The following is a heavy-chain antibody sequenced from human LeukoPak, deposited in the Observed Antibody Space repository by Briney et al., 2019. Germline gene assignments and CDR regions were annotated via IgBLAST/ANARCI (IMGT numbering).Heavy chain of an antibody. D-gene: IGHD6-19*01. Sequence: SETLSLTCTVSGGSISSSSYYWAWIRQPPGKGLEWIGEINHSGSTNYNPSLKSRVTISVDTSKNQFSLKLSSVTAADTAVYYCAGESGYDSIAVAGNSFDYWGQGTLVTVSS. CDR2: INHSGST. CDR1: GGSISSSSYY. CDR3: AGESGYDSIAVAGNSFDY. V-gene: IGHV4-39*07. J-gene: IGHJ4*02.